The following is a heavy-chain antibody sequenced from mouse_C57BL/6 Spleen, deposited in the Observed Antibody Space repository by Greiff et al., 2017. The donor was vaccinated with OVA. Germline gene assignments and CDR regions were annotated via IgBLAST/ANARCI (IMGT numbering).Heavy chain of an antibody. V-gene: IGHV1-26*01. CDR3: AKSRYDYDGYAMDY. J-gene: IGHJ4*01. CDR2: INPNNGGT. CDR1: GYTFTDYY. Sequence: VQLQQSGPELVKPGASVKISCKASGYTFTDYYMNWVKQSHGKSLEWIGDINPNNGGTSYKQKFKGKATLTVDKSSSTAYMELRSLTSEDSAVYYCAKSRYDYDGYAMDYWGQGTSVTVSS. D-gene: IGHD2-4*01.